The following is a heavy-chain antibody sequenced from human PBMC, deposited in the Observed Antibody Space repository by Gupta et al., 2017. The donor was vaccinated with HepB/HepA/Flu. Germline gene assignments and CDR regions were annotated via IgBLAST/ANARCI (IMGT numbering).Heavy chain of an antibody. CDR1: GFTFSNYA. CDR3: AKGYNWNDGGNWFDP. CDR2: ITGSGGNT. D-gene: IGHD1-1*01. V-gene: IGHV3-23*01. Sequence: EVQLLESGGGLVQPGGSLRLSCAASGFTFSNYAMNWVRQAPGKGLEWISTITGSGGNTYHADSVKGRFTISRDNSKNTLYLQMNSLRAEETAVYYCAKGYNWNDGGNWFDPWGQGTLVTVSS. J-gene: IGHJ5*02.